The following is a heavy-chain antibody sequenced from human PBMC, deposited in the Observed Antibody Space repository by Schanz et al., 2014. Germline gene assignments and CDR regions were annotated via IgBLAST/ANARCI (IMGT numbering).Heavy chain of an antibody. J-gene: IGHJ4*02. Sequence: EVQLVESGGGVVQPGRSLRLSCAASGFTFSTHAMHWVRQAPGKGLEWASYVSRSTPDIYYADSVKGRFTMSRDNAKNSVFLQMNSLRAEDTAVYYCVRDSFFAFDYWGQGTLVTVSS. CDR3: VRDSFFAFDY. D-gene: IGHD3-3*01. V-gene: IGHV3-48*01. CDR1: GFTFSTHA. CDR2: VSRSTPDI.